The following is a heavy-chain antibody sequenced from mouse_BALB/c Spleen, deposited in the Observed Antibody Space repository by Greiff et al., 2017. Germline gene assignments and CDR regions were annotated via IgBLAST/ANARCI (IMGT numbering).Heavy chain of an antibody. Sequence: EVKFVESGGGLVKPGGSLKLSCAASGFAFSSYDMSWVRQTPEKRLEWVAYISSGGGSTYYPDTVKGRFTISRDNAKNTLYLQMSSLKSEDTAMYYCAREGIYYGSSHGAMDYWGQGTSVTVSS. CDR1: GFAFSSYD. J-gene: IGHJ4*01. D-gene: IGHD1-1*01. CDR2: ISSGGGST. V-gene: IGHV5-12-1*01. CDR3: AREGIYYGSSHGAMDY.